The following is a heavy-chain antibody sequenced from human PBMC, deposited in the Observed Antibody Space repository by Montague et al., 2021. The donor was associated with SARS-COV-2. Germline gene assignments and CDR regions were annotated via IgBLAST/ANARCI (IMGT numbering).Heavy chain of an antibody. D-gene: IGHD3-10*01. CDR3: ARTSRGSRYFYGVDV. J-gene: IGHJ6*02. V-gene: IGHV4-59*01. CDR1: GDSISAYY. Sequence: SETLSLTCTVSGDSISAYYWSWIRQPPGMELEWIGYIFRSGATNYNPPLKSRVIISLDTSKSQFSLRLSSVTAADTAIYYCARTSRGSRYFYGVDVWGQGTTVTVSS. CDR2: IFRSGAT.